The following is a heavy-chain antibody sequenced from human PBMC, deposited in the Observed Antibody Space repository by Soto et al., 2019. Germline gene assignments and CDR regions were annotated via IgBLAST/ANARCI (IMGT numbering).Heavy chain of an antibody. CDR3: TTATDSSGYYYFRYYYYYYGMDV. D-gene: IGHD3-22*01. CDR2: IKSKTDGGTT. CDR1: GFTFSNAW. Sequence: PGGSLRLSCAASGFTFSNAWMSWVRQAPGKGLEWVGRIKSKTDGGTTDYAAPVKGRFTISRDDSKNTLYLQMNSLKTEDTAVYYCTTATDSSGYYYFRYYYYYYGMDVWGQGTTVTVSS. J-gene: IGHJ6*02. V-gene: IGHV3-15*01.